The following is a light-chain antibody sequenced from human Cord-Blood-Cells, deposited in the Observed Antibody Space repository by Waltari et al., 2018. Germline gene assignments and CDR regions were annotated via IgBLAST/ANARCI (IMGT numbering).Light chain of an antibody. CDR1: ILGDQN. CDR3: QAWDSSTVV. J-gene: IGLJ2*01. Sequence: SYELTQPPSVSVSPGQTASITCSVAILGDQNHCRYQQKPGQSPGLGIYQDSKRPSGIPERFSGTNSGNTATLTISGTQAMDEADYYCQAWDSSTVVFGGGTKLTVL. V-gene: IGLV3-1*01. CDR2: QDS.